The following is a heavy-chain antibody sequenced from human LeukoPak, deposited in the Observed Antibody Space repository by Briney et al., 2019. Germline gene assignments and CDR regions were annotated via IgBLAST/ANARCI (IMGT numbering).Heavy chain of an antibody. D-gene: IGHD6-13*01. J-gene: IGHJ4*02. CDR3: ARGSSSLASSDY. CDR2: ISSSSSYI. V-gene: IGHV3-21*01. Sequence: GGSLRLSCAASGFTFSSYGMHWVRQAPGKGLEWVSSISSSSSYIYYADSVKGRFTISRDNAKNSLYLQMNSLRAEDTAVYYCARGSSSLASSDYWGQGTLVTVSS. CDR1: GFTFSSYG.